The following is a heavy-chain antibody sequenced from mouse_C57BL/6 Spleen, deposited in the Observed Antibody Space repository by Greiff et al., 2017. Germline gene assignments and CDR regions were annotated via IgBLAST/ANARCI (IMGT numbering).Heavy chain of an antibody. Sequence: VQLQQSGAELVRPGTSVKVSCKASGYAFTNYLIEWVKQRPGQGLEWIGVINPGSGGTNYNEKFKGKAPLTADKSSSTAYMQLSSLTSEDSAVYFCARARAYYSNSYAMDYWGQGTSVTVSS. D-gene: IGHD2-5*01. CDR2: INPGSGGT. CDR3: ARARAYYSNSYAMDY. V-gene: IGHV1-54*01. CDR1: GYAFTNYL. J-gene: IGHJ4*01.